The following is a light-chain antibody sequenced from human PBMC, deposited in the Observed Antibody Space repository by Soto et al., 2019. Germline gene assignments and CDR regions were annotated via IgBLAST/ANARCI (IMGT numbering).Light chain of an antibody. CDR1: QSVGRY. V-gene: IGKV3-11*01. CDR2: DAS. Sequence: ENVLTQSPATLSLSPGERATLSCRASQSVGRYLAWYQQKPGQAPRLLIYDASNRATGIPARFTGSGSGTDFILTISSLEPEDFAVYYCQQRSNWPPTFGQGTKLEIK. J-gene: IGKJ2*01. CDR3: QQRSNWPPT.